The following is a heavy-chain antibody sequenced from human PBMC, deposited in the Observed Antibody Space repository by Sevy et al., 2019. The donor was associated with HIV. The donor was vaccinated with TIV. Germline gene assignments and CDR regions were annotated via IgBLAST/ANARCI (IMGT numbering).Heavy chain of an antibody. CDR1: GFTFSSYA. D-gene: IGHD2-2*01. CDR3: ARALIVVVPAALDY. V-gene: IGHV3-30-3*01. J-gene: IGHJ4*02. Sequence: GGSLRLSCAASGFTFSSYAMHWVRQAPGKGLECVAVISYDGSNKYYADSVKGRFTISRDNSKNTLYLQMNSLRAEDTAVYYCARALIVVVPAALDYWGQGTLVTVSS. CDR2: ISYDGSNK.